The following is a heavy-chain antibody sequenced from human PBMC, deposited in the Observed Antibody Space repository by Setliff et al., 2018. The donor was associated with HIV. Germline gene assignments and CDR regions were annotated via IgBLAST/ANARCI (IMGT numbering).Heavy chain of an antibody. CDR1: GGSIISYY. CDR3: ARGPNLLTHYYDSSGYAVGYSDH. Sequence: SETLSLTCTVSGGSIISYYWNWIRQPPGKGLEWIGYIDHSGNTNYNSSLKSRVTMSVDTSKNQLSLRLSSVTAADTAVYYCARGPNLLTHYYDSSGYAVGYSDHWGQGTLVTVSS. CDR2: IDHSGNT. J-gene: IGHJ4*02. V-gene: IGHV4-59*12. D-gene: IGHD3-22*01.